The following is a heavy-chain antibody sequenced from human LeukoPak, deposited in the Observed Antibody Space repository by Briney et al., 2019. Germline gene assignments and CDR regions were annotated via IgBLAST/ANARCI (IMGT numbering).Heavy chain of an antibody. Sequence: SETLSLTCTVSGGSISTSNYYWGWIRQPPGKGLEWIGSIYYSGSTYYNPSLKSRVTISVDTSKNQFSLKLSSVTAADTAVYYCVHGSGSYYNWGQGTLVTVSS. CDR1: GGSISTSNYY. CDR2: IYYSGST. CDR3: VHGSGSYYN. D-gene: IGHD3-10*01. V-gene: IGHV4-39*01. J-gene: IGHJ4*02.